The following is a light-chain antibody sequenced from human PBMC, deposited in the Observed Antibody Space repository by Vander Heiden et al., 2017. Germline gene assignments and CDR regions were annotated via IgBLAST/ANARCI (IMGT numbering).Light chain of an antibody. CDR1: SSDVGSYNL. Sequence: QSALTQPASVSGSPGQSNTISCTGTSSDVGSYNLVSWYQQNPGKAPKLMIYEVSKRPSGVSNRFSGSKSGNTASLTISGLQAEDEADYYCCSYAGSSTSVFGGGTKLTVL. CDR3: CSYAGSSTSV. V-gene: IGLV2-23*02. CDR2: EVS. J-gene: IGLJ2*01.